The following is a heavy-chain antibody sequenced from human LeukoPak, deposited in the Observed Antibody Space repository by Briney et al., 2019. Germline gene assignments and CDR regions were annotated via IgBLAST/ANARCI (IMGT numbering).Heavy chain of an antibody. CDR3: AKEAARQYYFDY. J-gene: IGHJ4*02. CDR2: ISYDGSNK. CDR1: GFTFSSYG. Sequence: GGSLRLSCAASGFTFSSYGMHWVRQAPGKGLEWVAVISYDGSNKYYADSVKGRFTISRDNSKNTLYLQMNSLRAEDTAVYYCAKEAARQYYFDYWGQGTLVTVSS. D-gene: IGHD6-6*01. V-gene: IGHV3-30*18.